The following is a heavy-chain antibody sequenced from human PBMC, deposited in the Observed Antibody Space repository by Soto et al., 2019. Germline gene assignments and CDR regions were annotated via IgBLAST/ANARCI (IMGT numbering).Heavy chain of an antibody. CDR3: ARHVPAAGYYYGMDV. J-gene: IGHJ6*02. CDR2: IIPIFGTA. Sequence: QVQLVQSGAEVKKPGSSVKVSCKASGGTFSSYAISWVRQAPGQGLEWMGGIIPIFGTADYAQKFQGRVTITEDDSTSTAYMELSTLRSEDTAVYYCARHVPAAGYYYGMDVWGQGTTVTVSS. CDR1: GGTFSSYA. D-gene: IGHD2-2*01. V-gene: IGHV1-69*12.